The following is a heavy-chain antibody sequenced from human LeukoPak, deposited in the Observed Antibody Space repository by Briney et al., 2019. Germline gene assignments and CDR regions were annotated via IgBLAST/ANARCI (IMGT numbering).Heavy chain of an antibody. CDR1: GYTFTGYY. CDR3: ARDLALRYFDPGYYYYYYMDV. Sequence: ASVKVSCKASGYTFTGYYMHWVRQAPGQGLEWMGWINPNSGGTNYAQKFQGRVTMTRDTSISTAYMELSRLRSDDTAVSYCARDLALRYFDPGYYYYYYMDVWGKGTTVTVSS. CDR2: INPNSGGT. V-gene: IGHV1-2*02. J-gene: IGHJ6*03. D-gene: IGHD3-9*01.